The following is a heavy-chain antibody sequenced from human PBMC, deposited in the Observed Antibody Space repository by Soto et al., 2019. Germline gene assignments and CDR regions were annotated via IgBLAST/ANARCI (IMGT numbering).Heavy chain of an antibody. CDR2: ISSSSSYT. CDR1: GFTFSDYY. V-gene: IGHV3-11*06. J-gene: IGHJ4*02. CDR3: ARTDMVRGVIFLNY. Sequence: GGSLRLSCAASGFTFSDYYMSWIRQAPGKGLEWVSYISSSSSYTNYADSVKGRFTISRDNAKNSLYLQMNSLRAEDTAVYYCARTDMVRGVIFLNYWGQGTLVTVSS. D-gene: IGHD3-10*01.